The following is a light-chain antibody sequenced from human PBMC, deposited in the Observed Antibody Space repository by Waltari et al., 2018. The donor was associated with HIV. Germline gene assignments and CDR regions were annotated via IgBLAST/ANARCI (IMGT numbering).Light chain of an antibody. CDR1: SSDVGGYNY. Sequence: QSALTQPPSASGSPGQSVTLSCTGTSSDVGGYNYVSWHQQHPGKAPKLMIYDVIKRPAGVPGRFSGSKASNTASLTVAGLQPEDEADYYCSSHAGSKVVFGGGTRLTVL. J-gene: IGLJ2*01. CDR3: SSHAGSKVV. CDR2: DVI. V-gene: IGLV2-8*01.